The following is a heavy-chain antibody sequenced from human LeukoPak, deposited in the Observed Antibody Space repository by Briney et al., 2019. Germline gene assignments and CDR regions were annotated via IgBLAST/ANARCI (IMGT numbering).Heavy chain of an antibody. V-gene: IGHV3-30-3*01. CDR2: ISYDGSNK. CDR3: ARDVYSSGWGHFDY. D-gene: IGHD6-19*01. J-gene: IGHJ4*02. CDR1: GFTFSSYA. Sequence: GGSLRLSCAASGFTFSSYAMHWVRQAPGKGLEWVAVISYDGSNKYYADSVKGRFTISRDNSKSTLYLQMNSLRAEDTAVYYCARDVYSSGWGHFDYWGQGTLVTVSS.